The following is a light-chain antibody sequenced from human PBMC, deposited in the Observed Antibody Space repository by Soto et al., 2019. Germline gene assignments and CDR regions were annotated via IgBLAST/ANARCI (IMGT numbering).Light chain of an antibody. CDR2: EVS. J-gene: IGLJ2*01. CDR3: SSYRGSNIFVV. CDR1: SSDLGAYKY. V-gene: IGLV2-14*03. Sequence: QSALTQPASVSGSPGQSITISCAGTSSDLGAYKYVSWYQQHPDKAPKLILYEVSRRPSGVSNRFSGSKSGNTASLTISGLLAEDEADYSCSSYRGSNIFVVFGGGTKLTVL.